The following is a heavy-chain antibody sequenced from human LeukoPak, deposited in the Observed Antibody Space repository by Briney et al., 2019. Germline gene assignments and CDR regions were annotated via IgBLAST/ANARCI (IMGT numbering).Heavy chain of an antibody. CDR1: GYTFTGYY. CDR2: INPNSGGT. D-gene: IGHD3-10*01. CDR3: ARGQTVTMVPATNDY. Sequence: ASVKVSCKASGYTFTGYYMHWVRQAPGQGLEWMGWINPNSGGTNYAQKFQGRVTMTRDTSISTAYVELSRLRSDDTAVYYCARGQTVTMVPATNDYWGQGTLVTVSS. V-gene: IGHV1-2*02. J-gene: IGHJ4*02.